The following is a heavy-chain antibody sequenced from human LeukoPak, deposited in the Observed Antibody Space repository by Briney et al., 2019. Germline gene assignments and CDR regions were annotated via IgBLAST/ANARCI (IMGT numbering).Heavy chain of an antibody. CDR1: GFTLSSYG. CDR2: TWYDGSKE. CDR3: ARDGYSYGAFDI. V-gene: IGHV3-33*01. Sequence: GGSLRLSCAASGFTLSSYGMHWVRQAPGKGLEWVAVTWYDGSKEYYVDSVKGRFTISRDNSKNTVYLQMNSLRAEDTAVYYCARDGYSYGAFDIWGQGTMVTVSS. J-gene: IGHJ3*02. D-gene: IGHD5-18*01.